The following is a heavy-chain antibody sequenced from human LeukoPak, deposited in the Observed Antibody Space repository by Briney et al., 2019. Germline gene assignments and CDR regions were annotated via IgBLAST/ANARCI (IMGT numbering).Heavy chain of an antibody. J-gene: IGHJ4*02. Sequence: GGSLRLSCAASGFTFSSYAMSWVRQAPGKGLEWVSVISGGGGSTYYADSVKGRFTISCDSSKNTLYLQMNSLRAEDTAVYYCAKSGSGNYYDRFDYWGQGTLITVSS. CDR3: AKSGSGNYYDRFDY. CDR2: ISGGGGST. D-gene: IGHD3-10*01. V-gene: IGHV3-23*01. CDR1: GFTFSSYA.